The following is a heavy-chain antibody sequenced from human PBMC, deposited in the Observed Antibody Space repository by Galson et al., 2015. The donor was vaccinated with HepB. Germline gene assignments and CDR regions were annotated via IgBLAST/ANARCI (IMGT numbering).Heavy chain of an antibody. Sequence: SLRLSCAASGFTFSIYWMSWVRQAPGKGLEWVANIKHDGSEKYYVDSVKGRFTISRDNAKNSLYLQMNSLRAEDTAVYYCARIPCSGYYYCWFDPWGQGTLVTVSS. J-gene: IGHJ5*02. CDR2: IKHDGSEK. CDR3: ARIPCSGYYYCWFDP. CDR1: GFTFSIYW. V-gene: IGHV3-7*03. D-gene: IGHD3-22*01.